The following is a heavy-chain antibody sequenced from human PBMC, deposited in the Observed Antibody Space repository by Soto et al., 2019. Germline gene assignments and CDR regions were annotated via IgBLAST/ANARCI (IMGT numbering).Heavy chain of an antibody. CDR3: ARFQWEGANYYYGMDV. J-gene: IGHJ6*02. V-gene: IGHV3-33*01. Sequence: QVQLVESGGGVVQPGRSLRLSCAASGFTFSSYGMHWVRQAPGKGLEWVAVIWYDGSNKYYADSVKGRFTISRDNSKNTLYLQMNSLRAEDTAVYYCARFQWEGANYYYGMDVWGQGTTVTVSS. CDR1: GFTFSSYG. CDR2: IWYDGSNK. D-gene: IGHD1-26*01.